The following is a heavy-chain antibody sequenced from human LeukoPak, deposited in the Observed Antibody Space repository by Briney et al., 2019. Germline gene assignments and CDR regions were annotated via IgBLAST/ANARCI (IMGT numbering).Heavy chain of an antibody. Sequence: SETLSPTCTVSGGSISSSSYYWGWIRQPPGKGLEWIGSIYYSGSTYYNPSLKSRVTISVDTSKNQFSLKLSSVTAADTAVYYCAGTAAAQLVGYWGQGTLVTVSS. CDR1: GGSISSSSYY. J-gene: IGHJ4*02. CDR3: AGTAAAQLVGY. V-gene: IGHV4-39*01. D-gene: IGHD6-13*01. CDR2: IYYSGST.